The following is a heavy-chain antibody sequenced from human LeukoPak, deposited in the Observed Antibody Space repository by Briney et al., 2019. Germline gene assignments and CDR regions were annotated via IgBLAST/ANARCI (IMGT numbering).Heavy chain of an antibody. J-gene: IGHJ6*02. CDR2: IYYSGST. D-gene: IGHD2-2*01. CDR1: GGSISSYY. V-gene: IGHV4-59*01. CDR3: ARDCSSTSCPYYYGMDV. Sequence: SETLSLTCTVSGGSISSYYWSWIRQPPVKGLEWIGYIYYSGSTNYNPSLKSRVTISVDTSKNQFSLKLSSVTAADTAVYYCARDCSSTSCPYYYGMDVWGQGTTVTVSS.